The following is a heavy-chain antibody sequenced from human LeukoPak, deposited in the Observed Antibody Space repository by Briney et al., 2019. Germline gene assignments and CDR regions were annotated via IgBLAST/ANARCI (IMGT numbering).Heavy chain of an antibody. J-gene: IGHJ4*02. CDR1: GYTFTSYD. CDR2: MNPNSGNT. CDR3: ARGDPYCGGDCYSN. V-gene: IGHV1-8*01. D-gene: IGHD2-21*02. Sequence: GXSVKVSCKASGYTFTSYDINWVRQATGQGLEWMGWMNPNSGNTGYAQKFQGRVTMTRNTSISTAYMELSSLRSEDTAVYYCARGDPYCGGDCYSNWGQGTLVTVSS.